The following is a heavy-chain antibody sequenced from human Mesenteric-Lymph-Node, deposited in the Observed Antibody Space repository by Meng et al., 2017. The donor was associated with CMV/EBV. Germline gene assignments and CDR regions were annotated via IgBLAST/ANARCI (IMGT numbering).Heavy chain of an antibody. D-gene: IGHD3-3*01. CDR3: ARTAKYDFWSGTYYYYYAMDV. CDR2: ISYSGST. Sequence: ESLKISCTVSGGSISSYYWSWIRQPPGKGLEWIGSISYSGSTNCNPSLKSRVTISVGTSKNQFSLELSSVTAADTAVYFCARTAKYDFWSGTYYYYYAMDVWGQGTTVTVSS. V-gene: IGHV4-59*01. J-gene: IGHJ6*02. CDR1: GGSISSYY.